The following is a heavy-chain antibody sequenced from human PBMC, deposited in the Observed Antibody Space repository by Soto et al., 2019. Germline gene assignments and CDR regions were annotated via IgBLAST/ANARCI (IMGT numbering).Heavy chain of an antibody. CDR1: GGSISSGGYY. J-gene: IGHJ6*02. CDR2: IYYSGST. D-gene: IGHD6-6*01. Sequence: SETLSLTCTVSGGSISSGGYYWSWIRQHPGKGLEWIGYIYYSGSTYYNPSLKSRVTISVDTSKNQFSLKLSSVTAAATAVYYCARDSSSSRYYYYGMNVWRQGTTGTVSS. V-gene: IGHV4-31*03. CDR3: ARDSSSSRYYYYGMNV.